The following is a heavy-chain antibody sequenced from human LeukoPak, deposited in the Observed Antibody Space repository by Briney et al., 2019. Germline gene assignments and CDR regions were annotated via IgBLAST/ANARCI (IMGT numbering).Heavy chain of an antibody. CDR2: INWNGGRT. V-gene: IGHV3-20*04. CDR3: AIRGSPMVRNY. J-gene: IGHJ4*02. D-gene: IGHD3-10*01. CDR1: GFTFDDDG. Sequence: GGSLRLSCAASGFTFDDDGMSWVRQAPGNGLEWVSGINWNGGRTVYADSVKGRFTISRDNAKNSLYLQMNSLRAEDTAVYYCAIRGSPMVRNYWGQGTLVTVSS.